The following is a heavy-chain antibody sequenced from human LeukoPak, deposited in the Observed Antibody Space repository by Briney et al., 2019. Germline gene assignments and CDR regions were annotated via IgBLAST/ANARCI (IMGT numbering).Heavy chain of an antibody. D-gene: IGHD3-22*01. V-gene: IGHV3-30*18. Sequence: PGKSLRLSCAASEFTFSSYGMHWVRQAPRGGMEWESFISYEVSNKYYADNVKVRFTISRDNSKNTLYLQMNSLRAEDTAVYYCAKDRLGALYYFDSSGYYRLDYWGQGTLVTVSS. CDR1: EFTFSSYG. CDR2: ISYEVSNK. J-gene: IGHJ4*02. CDR3: AKDRLGALYYFDSSGYYRLDY.